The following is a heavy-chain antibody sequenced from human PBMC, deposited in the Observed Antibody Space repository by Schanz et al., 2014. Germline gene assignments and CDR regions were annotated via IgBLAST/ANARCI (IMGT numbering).Heavy chain of an antibody. J-gene: IGHJ4*02. Sequence: VQLVESGGGLVQPGGSLRLSCAASGFTFSDYYMTWIRQAPGKGLEWVSDISDSGDSTHYADSVKGRFTISRDNAKNSLFLQMNSLSAEDTAVYYCAKVAPAATYLDSWGLGTLVTGSS. V-gene: IGHV3-11*01. D-gene: IGHD2-2*01. CDR3: AKVAPAATYLDS. CDR2: ISDSGDST. CDR1: GFTFSDYY.